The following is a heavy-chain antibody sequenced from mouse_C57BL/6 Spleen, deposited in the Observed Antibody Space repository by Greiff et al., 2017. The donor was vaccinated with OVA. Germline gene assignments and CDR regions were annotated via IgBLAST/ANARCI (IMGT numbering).Heavy chain of an antibody. CDR1: GYTFTSYW. CDR2: IYPSDSET. D-gene: IGHD1-1*02. Sequence: QVQLQQPGAELVRPGSSVKLSCKASGYTFTSYWMDWVKQRPGQGLEWIGNIYPSDSETHYNQKFKDKATLTIDKSSSTTYMQLSSLTSEDSAVDDRERYGGLCGYFGVWGTGTTVTVSS. V-gene: IGHV1-61*01. CDR3: ERYGGLCGYFGV. J-gene: IGHJ1*03.